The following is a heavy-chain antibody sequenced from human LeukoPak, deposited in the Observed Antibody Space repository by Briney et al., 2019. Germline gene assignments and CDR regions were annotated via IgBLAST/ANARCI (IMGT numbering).Heavy chain of an antibody. CDR2: INTNTGNP. J-gene: IGHJ4*02. CDR1: GYTFTTYS. CDR3: ARDTGFSMVRGILF. D-gene: IGHD3-10*01. Sequence: ASVKVSCKASGYTFTTYSMNWVRQAPGQGLEWMGWINTNTGNPTYAQGFTGRLVFSLDTSVSTAYLQISSLKAEDTAVYYRARDTGFSMVRGILFWGQGTLVTVSS. V-gene: IGHV7-4-1*02.